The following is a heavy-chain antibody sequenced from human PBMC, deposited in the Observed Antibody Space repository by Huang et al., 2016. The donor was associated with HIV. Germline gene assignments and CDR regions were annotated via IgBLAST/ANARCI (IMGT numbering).Heavy chain of an antibody. CDR1: GGSFRNFA. Sequence: QVQLVQSGAEVKKPGSSVKVSCKASGGSFRNFAIGWVGRAPGQGLEGMGGIIPTLGTANYAQKVQCRVTISADESTSTAYMELSSLRSEDTAVYYCATVDYYDTSGPQRGYFDNWGQGTLVTVSS. CDR2: IIPTLGTA. CDR3: ATVDYYDTSGPQRGYFDN. V-gene: IGHV1-69*01. J-gene: IGHJ4*02. D-gene: IGHD3-22*01.